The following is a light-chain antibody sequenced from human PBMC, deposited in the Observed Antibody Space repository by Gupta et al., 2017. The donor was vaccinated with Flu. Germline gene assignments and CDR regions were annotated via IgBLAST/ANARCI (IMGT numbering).Light chain of an antibody. CDR3: QQGYIDPLT. Sequence: DIQLTPSPSALSASVGDRVTLTCRASQTISNYLNWYQQKPGKAPKLLIFAASTLQSGVPSRFSGSGSGTEFTLTITSLQPEDFASYYCQQGYIDPLTFGQGTKVEIK. CDR2: AAS. V-gene: IGKV1-39*01. J-gene: IGKJ2*01. CDR1: QTISNY.